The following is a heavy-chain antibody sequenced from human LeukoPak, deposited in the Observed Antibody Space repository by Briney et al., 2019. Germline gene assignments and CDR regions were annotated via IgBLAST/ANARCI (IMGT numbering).Heavy chain of an antibody. CDR1: GGSFSGYY. V-gene: IGHV4-34*01. CDR3: ARGFGPRYYYGSGTDY. CDR2: INHSGST. J-gene: IGHJ4*02. D-gene: IGHD3-10*01. Sequence: SETLSLTCAVYGGSFSGYYWSWIRQPPGKGLEWTGEINHSGSTNYNPSLKSRVTISVDTSMNQFSLKLSSVTAADTAVYYCARGFGPRYYYGSGTDYWGQGTLVTVSS.